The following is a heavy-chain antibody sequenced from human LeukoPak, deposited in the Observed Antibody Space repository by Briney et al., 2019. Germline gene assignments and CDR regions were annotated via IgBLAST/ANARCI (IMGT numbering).Heavy chain of an antibody. CDR2: LSYSGGST. V-gene: IGHV3-23*01. CDR3: AKDDGGSPPDAFDI. J-gene: IGHJ3*02. D-gene: IGHD3-10*01. Sequence: PGGSLRLSCAASGFTFSSYAMSWVRRAPGKGLEWVSTLSYSGGSTHYADSVKGRFAISRDSSKNTLYLQMNGLRGEDTAVYYCAKDDGGSPPDAFDIWGQGTLVTVSS. CDR1: GFTFSSYA.